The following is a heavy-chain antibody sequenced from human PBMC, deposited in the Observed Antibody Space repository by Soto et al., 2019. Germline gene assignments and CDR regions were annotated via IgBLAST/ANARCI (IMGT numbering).Heavy chain of an antibody. D-gene: IGHD1-26*01. V-gene: IGHV1-18*01. CDR1: GYTFTSYG. J-gene: IGHJ3*02. CDR3: ARGQTPYSGSYDAFDI. CDR2: ISAYNGNT. Sequence: ASVKVSCKASGYTFTSYGISWVRQAPGQGLEWMGWISAYNGNTNYAQKLQGRVTMTTDTSTSTAYMELRSLRSDDTAVYYCARGQTPYSGSYDAFDIWGQGTMVTVSS.